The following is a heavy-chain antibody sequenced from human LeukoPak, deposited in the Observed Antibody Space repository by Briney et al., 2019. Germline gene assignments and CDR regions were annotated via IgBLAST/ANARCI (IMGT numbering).Heavy chain of an antibody. CDR2: IDDSGST. Sequence: PSETLSLTCAVSGGSISSHYWSWIRQAPGKGLEWIGYIDDSGSTNYNPSLRSRVTMSIETSKQRFSLGLRSVTAADTAFYYCARVGVDGYSYGYPDYWGQGTLVTVSS. V-gene: IGHV4-59*11. CDR1: GGSISSHY. D-gene: IGHD5-18*01. J-gene: IGHJ4*02. CDR3: ARVGVDGYSYGYPDY.